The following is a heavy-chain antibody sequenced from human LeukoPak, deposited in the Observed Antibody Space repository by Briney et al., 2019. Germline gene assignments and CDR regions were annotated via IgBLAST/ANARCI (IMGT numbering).Heavy chain of an antibody. Sequence: GGSRRLACAASGFTFSRYAMSWVRQAPGKGLGWVSAISGSGGSTYYAESVKGRVTISRDNSKNTLYLQMTSLRAEDTAVYYCAKGTHYGSISYFDYWGQGTLVTVSS. CDR1: GFTFSRYA. D-gene: IGHD3-16*01. CDR2: ISGSGGST. J-gene: IGHJ4*02. V-gene: IGHV3-23*01. CDR3: AKGTHYGSISYFDY.